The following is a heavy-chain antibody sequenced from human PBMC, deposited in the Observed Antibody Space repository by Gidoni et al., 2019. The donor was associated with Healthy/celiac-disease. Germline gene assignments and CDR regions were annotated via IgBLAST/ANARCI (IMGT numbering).Heavy chain of an antibody. V-gene: IGHV3-30*18. CDR2: ISYDGSNK. CDR1: GFPFSCYG. D-gene: IGHD3-3*01. Sequence: QVQLVESGGGVVQPGRSLRRSCAASGFPFSCYGLHWVRQAPGKGLEWVAVISYDGSNKYYADSVKGRFTISRDNSKNTLYLQMNSLRAEDTAVYYCAKDYAIFGVVTSTYNWFDPWGQGTLVTVSS. CDR3: AKDYAIFGVVTSTYNWFDP. J-gene: IGHJ5*02.